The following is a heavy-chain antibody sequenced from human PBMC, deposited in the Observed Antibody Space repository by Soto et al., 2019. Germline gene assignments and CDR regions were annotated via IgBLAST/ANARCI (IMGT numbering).Heavy chain of an antibody. CDR3: AREHYDFDY. V-gene: IGHV3-7*01. CDR2: INQDGSER. D-gene: IGHD3-22*01. Sequence: EVQLVESGGGLVQPGGSLRLSCATSGFTFRSYWMTWVRQAPGKGLEWVANINQDGSERYYVDSVKGRFTISRDNAKNSLYLQMNGLIAEDTAVYFCAREHYDFDYWGQATLVTVSS. J-gene: IGHJ4*02. CDR1: GFTFRSYW.